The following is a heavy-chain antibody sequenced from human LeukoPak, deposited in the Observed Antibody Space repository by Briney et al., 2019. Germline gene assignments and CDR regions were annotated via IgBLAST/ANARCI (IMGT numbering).Heavy chain of an antibody. CDR2: IYHSGDT. Sequence: PSETLSLTCAVRGYSISSGYYWGWIRQPPGKGLEWIGTIYHSGDTYYNPSLKSRLTISVDTSKNQFSLRLTSVAAADTAVYYCARDRGRATYSSSSDYWGQGTLVTVSS. D-gene: IGHD6-6*01. CDR1: GYSISSGYY. CDR3: ARDRGRATYSSSSDY. V-gene: IGHV4-38-2*02. J-gene: IGHJ4*02.